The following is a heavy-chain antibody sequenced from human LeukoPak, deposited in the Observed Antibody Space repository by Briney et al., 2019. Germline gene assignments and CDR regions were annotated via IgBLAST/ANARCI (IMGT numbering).Heavy chain of an antibody. D-gene: IGHD3-10*01. CDR3: ARGDDHYYGSGSYYTLH. J-gene: IGHJ4*02. CDR1: GGSFSGYY. Sequence: PSETLSLTCAVYGGSFSGYYWSWIRQPPGRGLEWIGEINHSGSTNYNPSLKSRVTISVDTSKNQFSLKLSSVTAADTAVYYCARGDDHYYGSGSYYTLHWGQGTLVTVSS. V-gene: IGHV4-34*01. CDR2: INHSGST.